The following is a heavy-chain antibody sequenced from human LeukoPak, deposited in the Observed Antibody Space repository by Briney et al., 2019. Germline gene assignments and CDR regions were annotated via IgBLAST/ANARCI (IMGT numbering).Heavy chain of an antibody. CDR3: ALRNYFDY. CDR1: GFTFSSYN. Sequence: GGSLRLSCAASGFTFSSYNINWVRQAPGKGLEWVSFISSSSSYIYYADSVKGRFTISRDNAKNSLYLQMNSLRAEDTAVYYCALRNYFDYWGQGTLVTVSS. CDR2: ISSSSSYI. V-gene: IGHV3-21*01. J-gene: IGHJ4*02.